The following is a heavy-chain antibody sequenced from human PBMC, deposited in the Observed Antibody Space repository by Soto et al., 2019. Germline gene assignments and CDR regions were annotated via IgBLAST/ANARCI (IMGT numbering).Heavy chain of an antibody. CDR1: GGSISSGGYY. J-gene: IGHJ4*02. D-gene: IGHD6-19*01. V-gene: IGHV4-31*03. CDR3: ARGLTQWLAHFDY. CDR2: IYYSGST. Sequence: KPSETLSLTCTVSGGSISSGGYYWSWIRQHPGKGLEWIGYIYYSGSTYYNPSLKSRVTISVDTSKNQFSLKLSSVTAADTAVYYCARGLTQWLAHFDYWGQGTLVTVSS.